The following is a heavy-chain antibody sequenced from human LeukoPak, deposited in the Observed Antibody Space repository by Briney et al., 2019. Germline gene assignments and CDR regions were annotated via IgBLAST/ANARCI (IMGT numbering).Heavy chain of an antibody. V-gene: IGHV4-30-2*01. Sequence: SQTLSLTCAVSGGPINTGDYLWRWIRPPPGKGLEWIEYVYHTKTTYYNPSHKSRHTISVHIPKNQFSYNLTSVTGADSAMYYCARALGYYGSGTPYFDSWGEGTLVTVSS. CDR3: ARALGYYGSGTPYFDS. CDR1: GGPINTGDYL. CDR2: VYHTKTT. J-gene: IGHJ4*02. D-gene: IGHD3-10*01.